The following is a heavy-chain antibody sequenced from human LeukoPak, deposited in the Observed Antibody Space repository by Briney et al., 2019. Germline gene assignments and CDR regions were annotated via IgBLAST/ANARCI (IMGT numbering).Heavy chain of an antibody. CDR1: GYSFTSYW. CDR3: ARRGKKIAVAGSHAFDI. D-gene: IGHD6-19*01. CDR2: IYPGDSDT. J-gene: IGHJ3*02. Sequence: GESLKIFCKGSGYSFTSYWIGWVRQMPGKGLEWMGIIYPGDSDTRYSPSFQGQVTISADKSISTAYLQWSSLKASDTAMYYCARRGKKIAVAGSHAFDIWGQGTMVTVSS. V-gene: IGHV5-51*01.